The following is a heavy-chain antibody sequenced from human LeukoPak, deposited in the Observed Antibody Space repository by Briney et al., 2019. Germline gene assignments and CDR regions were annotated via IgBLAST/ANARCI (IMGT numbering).Heavy chain of an antibody. D-gene: IGHD3-9*01. J-gene: IGHJ6*03. CDR2: ISAYNGNT. CDR3: ARVPLPPYDILTGYYLGRPYDYYYYYMDV. CDR1: GYTFTSYG. V-gene: IGHV1-18*01. Sequence: GASVKVSCKASGYTFTSYGISWVRQAPGQGLEWMGWISAYNGNTNYAQKLQGRVTMTTDTSTSTAYMELRSLRSDDTAVYYCARVPLPPYDILTGYYLGRPYDYYYYYMDVWGKGTTATVSS.